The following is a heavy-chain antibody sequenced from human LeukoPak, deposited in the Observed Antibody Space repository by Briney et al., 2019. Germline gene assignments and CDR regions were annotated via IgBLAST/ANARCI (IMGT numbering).Heavy chain of an antibody. D-gene: IGHD2-2*01. CDR1: GGSISSYY. Sequence: PSETLSLSCTVSGGSISSYYWSWIRQPAGKGLEWIGRIYTSGSTNYNPSLKSRVTISVDKSKDQFSLKLSSVTAADTAVYYCAREEFIVVVPAAMPRSFDPGRRATMPTDSS. CDR2: IYTSGST. V-gene: IGHV4-4*07. CDR3: AREEFIVVVPAAMPRSFDP. J-gene: IGHJ5*02.